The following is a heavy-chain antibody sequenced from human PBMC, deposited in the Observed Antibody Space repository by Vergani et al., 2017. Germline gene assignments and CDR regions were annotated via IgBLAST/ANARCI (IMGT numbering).Heavy chain of an antibody. D-gene: IGHD3-3*01. CDR1: GFSLSNARMG. J-gene: IGHJ6*02. CDR2: IFSYDEK. V-gene: IGHV2-26*01. CDR3: ARIHVTCGDFWCGHNYYYYYSMVV. Sequence: QVTLKESGPVLVKPTETLTLTCTVSGFSLSNARMGVSWIRQPPGKALELLAHIFSYDEKSYSTSLKSRLTISKDTSKSQVVLTMTNMDPVDTATYYYARIHVTCGDFWCGHNYYYYYSMVVWIQGTTVTVSS.